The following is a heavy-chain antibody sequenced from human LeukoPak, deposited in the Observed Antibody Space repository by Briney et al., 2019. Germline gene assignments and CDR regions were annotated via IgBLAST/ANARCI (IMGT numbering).Heavy chain of an antibody. D-gene: IGHD5-24*01. CDR3: ARGRWLQARGPSFDY. J-gene: IGHJ4*02. CDR1: GFTFSSYA. V-gene: IGHV3-30-3*01. Sequence: QPGGSLRLSCAASGFTFSSYAMHWVRQAPGKGLEWVAVISYDGSNKYYADSVKGRFTISRDNSKNTLYLQMNSLRAEDTAVYYCARGRWLQARGPSFDYWGQGTLVTVSS. CDR2: ISYDGSNK.